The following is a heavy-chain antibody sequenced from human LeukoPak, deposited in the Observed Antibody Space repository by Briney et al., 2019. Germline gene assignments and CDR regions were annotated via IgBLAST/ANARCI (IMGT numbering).Heavy chain of an antibody. J-gene: IGHJ4*02. Sequence: GASVKVSCKASGYTFTNYAMHWVRQAPGQRPEWLGWINPANGYAKYSQELQGRVLITRDTSASTAYVELSSLRSEDMAIYYCAIRDGHTDHWGQGTLVTVSS. D-gene: IGHD5-24*01. CDR2: INPANGYA. CDR3: AIRDGHTDH. CDR1: GYTFTNYA. V-gene: IGHV1-3*03.